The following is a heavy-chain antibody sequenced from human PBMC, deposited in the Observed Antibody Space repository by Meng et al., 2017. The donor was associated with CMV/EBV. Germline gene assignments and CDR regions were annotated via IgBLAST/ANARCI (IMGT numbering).Heavy chain of an antibody. CDR2: INHSGST. J-gene: IGHJ6*02. CDR1: GGSFSGYY. V-gene: IGHV4-34*01. CDR3: ARGGPAASYYYYYSGMDV. Sequence: GSLRLSCAVYGGSFSGYYWSWIRQPPGKGLEWIGEINHSGSTNYNPSLKSRVTISVDTSKNQFSLKLSSVTAADTAVYYCARGGPAASYYYYYSGMDVWGQGTTVTVSS. D-gene: IGHD2-2*01.